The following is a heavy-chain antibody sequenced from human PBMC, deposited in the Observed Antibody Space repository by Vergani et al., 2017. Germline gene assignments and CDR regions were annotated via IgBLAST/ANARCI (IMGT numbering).Heavy chain of an antibody. CDR3: ATLLTGGIDY. D-gene: IGHD3-16*01. CDR2: IDHSGTT. Sequence: QVQLQESGPGLVKPSETLSLTCGVSGYSISSGYSWGWIRQPPRKGLEWIGSIDHSGTTSSNASLKSRVTISVDTSKNRFSLQLRSVTAADTAVYYCATLLTGGIDYWGQGTLVTVSS. V-gene: IGHV4-38-2*01. J-gene: IGHJ4*02. CDR1: GYSISSGYS.